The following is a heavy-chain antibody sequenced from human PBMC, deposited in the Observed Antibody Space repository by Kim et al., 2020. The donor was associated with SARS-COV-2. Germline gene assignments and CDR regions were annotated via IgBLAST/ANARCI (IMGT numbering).Heavy chain of an antibody. CDR1: GFTFSSYA. D-gene: IGHD1-26*01. J-gene: IGHJ4*02. V-gene: IGHV3-30-3*01. CDR3: ARGASGSYHAGDY. Sequence: GGSLRLSCAASGFTFSSYAMHWVRQAPGKGLEWGAVISYDGSNKYYADSVKGRFTISRDNSKNTLYLQMNSLRAEDTAVYYCARGASGSYHAGDYWGQGTLVTVSS. CDR2: ISYDGSNK.